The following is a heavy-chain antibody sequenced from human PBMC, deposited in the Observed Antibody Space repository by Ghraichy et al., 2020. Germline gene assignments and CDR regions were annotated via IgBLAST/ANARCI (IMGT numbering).Heavy chain of an antibody. J-gene: IGHJ4*02. CDR1: GFTFSDYW. V-gene: IGHV3-7*01. Sequence: LSLTCVASGFTFSDYWLGWVRQAPGKGLEWVADIKEDGGEKYYVDSVKGRFTISRDNAKNSLYLQMSSLRVEDTAVYYCARDGWGALFDSWGQGTLVTVSS. CDR3: ARDGWGALFDS. CDR2: IKEDGGEK. D-gene: IGHD1-26*01.